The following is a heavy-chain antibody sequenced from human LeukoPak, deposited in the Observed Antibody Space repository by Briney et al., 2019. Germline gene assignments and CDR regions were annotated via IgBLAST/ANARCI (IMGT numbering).Heavy chain of an antibody. D-gene: IGHD6-13*01. J-gene: IGHJ4*02. CDR1: GFTSSSYA. Sequence: PGGSLRLSCAASGFTSSSYAMHWVRQAPGKGLEWVAVISNDGSQKYYADSVKGRFTISRDNSKNTLYLQMNSLRAEDTAVYYCARDHGDDTGTYFDYWGQGTLVTVSS. V-gene: IGHV3-30-3*01. CDR2: ISNDGSQK. CDR3: ARDHGDDTGTYFDY.